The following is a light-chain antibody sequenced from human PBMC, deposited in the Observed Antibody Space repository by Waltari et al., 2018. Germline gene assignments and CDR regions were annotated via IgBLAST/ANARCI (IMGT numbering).Light chain of an antibody. CDR3: QQYYVWPPIT. CDR1: QSVRTN. V-gene: IGKV3-15*01. Sequence: VLLTQSPASLSVSPGDTVILSCRASQSVRTNLVWYQQKAGQAPRTLIHGASTRASGVPSRFSGSGSETDFTLIISSLRSEDAAVYFCQQYYVWPPITFGGGTKLEI. J-gene: IGKJ4*01. CDR2: GAS.